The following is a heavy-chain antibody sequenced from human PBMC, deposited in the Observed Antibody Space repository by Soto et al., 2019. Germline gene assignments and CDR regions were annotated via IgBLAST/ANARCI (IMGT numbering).Heavy chain of an antibody. D-gene: IGHD1-7*01. V-gene: IGHV1-3*01. CDR3: ARDLRRITGTTYWFDP. Sequence: ASVKVYCKASGYTFTSYAMHWVRQAPGQRLKWMGWINAGNGNTKYSQKFQGRVTITRDTSASTAYMELSSLRSEDTAVYYCARDLRRITGTTYWFDPWGQGTLVTSPQ. CDR1: GYTFTSYA. J-gene: IGHJ5*02. CDR2: INAGNGNT.